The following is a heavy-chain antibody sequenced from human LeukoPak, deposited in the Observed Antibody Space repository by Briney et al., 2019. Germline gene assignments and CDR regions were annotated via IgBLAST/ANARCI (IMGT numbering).Heavy chain of an antibody. Sequence: PSETLSLTCSVSGDSISTYYWNWIRQPPGKGLEWIGYIYYTGSTNYNPSFKSRVTISVDTSKNQFSLTLRSATAADTAVYYCARDSSSPPEGWLDPWGQGTLVTVSS. CDR2: IYYTGST. CDR1: GDSISTYY. J-gene: IGHJ5*02. D-gene: IGHD6-6*01. V-gene: IGHV4-59*01. CDR3: ARDSSSPPEGWLDP.